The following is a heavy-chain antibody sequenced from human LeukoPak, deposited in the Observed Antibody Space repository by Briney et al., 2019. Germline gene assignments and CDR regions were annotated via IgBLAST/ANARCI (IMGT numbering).Heavy chain of an antibody. V-gene: IGHV3-30-3*01. CDR2: ISYDGSNK. D-gene: IGHD3-3*01. CDR3: VRDPILGFPDYFDS. Sequence: GGSLRLSCAASGFTFSSYAMHWVRQAPGKGLEWVAVISYDGSNKYYADSVKGRFTISRDNSKNTVYLQMSSLRVEDTAVNYCVRDPILGFPDYFDSWGQGTLVTVSS. J-gene: IGHJ4*02. CDR1: GFTFSSYA.